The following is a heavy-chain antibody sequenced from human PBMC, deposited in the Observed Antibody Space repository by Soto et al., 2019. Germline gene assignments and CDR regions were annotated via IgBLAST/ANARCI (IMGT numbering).Heavy chain of an antibody. V-gene: IGHV3-11*05. CDR1: GFTVSDYY. CDR3: TTDSQSRSDSYYYYGLGV. D-gene: IGHD6-6*01. Sequence: GGSLRLSCAASGFTVSDYYMSWIRQAPGKGLEWLSYSSNSGTYTRYADSVKGRFSISRDNAKNSLYLQMNSLKTEDTGVYYCTTDSQSRSDSYYYYGLGVWGQGTTVTVSS. CDR2: SSNSGTYT. J-gene: IGHJ6*02.